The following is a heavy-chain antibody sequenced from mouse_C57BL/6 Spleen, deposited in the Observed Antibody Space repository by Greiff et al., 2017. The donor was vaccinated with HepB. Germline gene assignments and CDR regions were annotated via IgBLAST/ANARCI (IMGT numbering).Heavy chain of an antibody. CDR1: GFTFSNYW. CDR3: TGGPYYGNYFRYFDV. D-gene: IGHD2-1*01. Sequence: EVKVVESGGGLVQPGGSMKLSCVASGFTFSNYWMNWVRQSPEKGLEWVAQIRLKSDNYATHYAESVKGRFTISRDDSKSSVYLQMNNLRAEDTGIYYCTGGPYYGNYFRYFDVWGTGTTVTVSS. CDR2: IRLKSDNYAT. V-gene: IGHV6-3*01. J-gene: IGHJ1*03.